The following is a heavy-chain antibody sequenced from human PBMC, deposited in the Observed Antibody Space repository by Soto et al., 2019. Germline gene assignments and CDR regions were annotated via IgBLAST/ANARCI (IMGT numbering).Heavy chain of an antibody. CDR2: IYYSGST. D-gene: IGHD4-17*01. Sequence: SETLSLTCTVSGGSVSSGSYYWSWIRQPPGKGLEWIGYIYYSGSTNYNPSLKSRVTISVDTSKNQFSLKLSSVTAADTAVYYCARESTQAGDYVLMDVWGQGTTVTVSS. V-gene: IGHV4-61*01. CDR1: GGSVSSGSYY. J-gene: IGHJ6*02. CDR3: ARESTQAGDYVLMDV.